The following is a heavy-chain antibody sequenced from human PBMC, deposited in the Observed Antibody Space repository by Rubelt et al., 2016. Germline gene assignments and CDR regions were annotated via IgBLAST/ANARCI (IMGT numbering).Heavy chain of an antibody. CDR2: VNHRGST. J-gene: IGHJ4*02. CDR3: ARGDCSGDSGSTVDY. D-gene: IGHD2-15*01. Sequence: QVQLQQWGAGLLKPSETLSLICAVYGESFSDHYWTWIRQPPGKGLEWIGEVNHRGSTNYNASLKSRVTISADTSKNQFSLKGRSLTAADTGVYYCARGDCSGDSGSTVDYWGQGTLVTVSS. V-gene: IGHV4-34*02. CDR1: GESFSDHY.